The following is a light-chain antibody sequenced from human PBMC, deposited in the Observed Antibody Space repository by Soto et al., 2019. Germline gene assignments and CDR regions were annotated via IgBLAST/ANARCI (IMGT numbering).Light chain of an antibody. Sequence: DIQMTQSPSTLSSSVGDRVTITCRASQTISSWLAWYQQKPGKDPTRLLYNASSFQSWVPSRVSGSVSGTKFTLTILGLQADGFANYYRQQSRGLWTFGQGTKVEIK. CDR3: QQSRGLWT. CDR2: NAS. J-gene: IGKJ1*01. CDR1: QTISSW. V-gene: IGKV1-5*03.